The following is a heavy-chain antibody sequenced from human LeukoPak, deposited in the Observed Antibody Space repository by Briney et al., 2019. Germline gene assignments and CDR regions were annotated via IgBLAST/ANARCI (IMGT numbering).Heavy chain of an antibody. CDR3: ARAKAYYDSSGYGYYFDY. CDR2: IYYSGST. CDR1: GGSISSSY. Sequence: SETLSLTCTVSGGSISSSYWSWIRQPPGKGLEWIGYIYYSGSTNYNPSLKSRVTISVDTSKNQFSLKLSSVTAADTAVYYCARAKAYYDSSGYGYYFDYWGQGTLVTVSS. J-gene: IGHJ4*02. V-gene: IGHV4-59*01. D-gene: IGHD3-22*01.